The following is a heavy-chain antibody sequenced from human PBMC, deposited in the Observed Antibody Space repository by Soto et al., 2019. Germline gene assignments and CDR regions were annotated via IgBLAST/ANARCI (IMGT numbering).Heavy chain of an antibody. D-gene: IGHD5-18*01. CDR2: IYYSGN. Sequence: SETLSLTCNVSGGSISNFHLSWIRQPPGKGLEWIGYIYYSGNYYNPSLTSRVSMSLDKSKNQFSLHLKSVTAADTALYFCALGGYNYGRPFDFWGQGTPVTVSS. CDR3: ALGGYNYGRPFDF. V-gene: IGHV4-59*01. CDR1: GGSISNFH. J-gene: IGHJ4*02.